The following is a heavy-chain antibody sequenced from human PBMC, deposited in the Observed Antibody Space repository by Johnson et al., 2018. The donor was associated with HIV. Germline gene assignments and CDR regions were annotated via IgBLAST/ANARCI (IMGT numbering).Heavy chain of an antibody. CDR3: ARTEMITFGGVIVLAGAVDI. J-gene: IGHJ3*02. CDR2: ISSGGRGM. Sequence: VQLVESGGGLVQPGGSLRLSCAASGFTFSSYWMNWIRQAPGKGLEWIAYISSGGRGMNYADSVKGRFTSCSDNSKNTLFLQMNSLRAEDTAVYYCARTEMITFGGVIVLAGAVDIWCQGAMVTVSS. V-gene: IGHV3-48*01. CDR1: GFTFSSYW. D-gene: IGHD3-16*02.